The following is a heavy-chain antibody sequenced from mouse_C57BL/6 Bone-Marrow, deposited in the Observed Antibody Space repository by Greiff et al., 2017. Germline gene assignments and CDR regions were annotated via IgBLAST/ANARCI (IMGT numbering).Heavy chain of an antibody. V-gene: IGHV1-47*01. CDR1: GYTFTIYP. CDR3: ARKRVTAQATFDD. D-gene: IGHD3-2*02. Sequence: VQLQQSGAELVKPGASVKMSCKASGYTFTIYPIGWMKQNHGQSLEWIGHLHPYIDDTKYNEKFKGKATLTVEKSSSTVYLVLSRLTSDDSAGYYCARKRVTAQATFDDWGQGTTLTVAS. CDR2: LHPYIDDT. J-gene: IGHJ2*01.